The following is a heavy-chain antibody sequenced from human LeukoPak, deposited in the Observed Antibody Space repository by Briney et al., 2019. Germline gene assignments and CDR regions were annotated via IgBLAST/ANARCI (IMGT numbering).Heavy chain of an antibody. D-gene: IGHD5-24*01. CDR3: ARDGSVQEMATIPYET. J-gene: IGHJ5*02. CDR1: GFTFSSYS. V-gene: IGHV3-21*01. Sequence: GGSLRLSCAASGFTFSSYSMNWGREAPGKGVEWVSSIGSSSSYIYSADSVKGRFTISRDNAKNSLYLQMNSLRAEDTAVYYCARDGSVQEMATIPYETWGQGTLVTVSS. CDR2: IGSSSSYI.